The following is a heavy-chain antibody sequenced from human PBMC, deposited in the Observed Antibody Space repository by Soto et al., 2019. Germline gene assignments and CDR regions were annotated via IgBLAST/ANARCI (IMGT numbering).Heavy chain of an antibody. CDR2: IYSSGST. CDR3: ARGQRFSDWFDP. V-gene: IGHV4-4*07. Sequence: QVQLQESGPGLVKPSETLSLTCTVSGGDISNYYWTWIRQPAGKGLEWIGRIYSSGSTKYNPSLKSRVTRSLDTSKNQFSLRLSSVTAADTAVYYCARGQRFSDWFDPWGQGTLVTVSS. D-gene: IGHD3-3*01. J-gene: IGHJ5*02. CDR1: GGDISNYY.